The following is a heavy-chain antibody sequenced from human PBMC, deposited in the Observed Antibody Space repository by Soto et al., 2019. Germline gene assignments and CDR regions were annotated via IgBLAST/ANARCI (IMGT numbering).Heavy chain of an antibody. CDR2: ISAYNGNT. CDR3: AREVGFGSSSLYYYYGMDV. CDR1: GYTFTSYG. Sequence: ASVKVSCKASGYTFTSYGISWVRQAPGQGLEWMGWISAYNGNTNYAQKLQGRVTMTTDTSTSTAYMELRSLRSDDTAVYYCAREVGFGSSSLYYYYGMDVWGQGTTVTVSS. J-gene: IGHJ6*02. V-gene: IGHV1-18*01. D-gene: IGHD6-6*01.